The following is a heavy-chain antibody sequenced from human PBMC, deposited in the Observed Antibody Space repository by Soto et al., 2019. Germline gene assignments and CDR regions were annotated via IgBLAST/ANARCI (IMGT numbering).Heavy chain of an antibody. J-gene: IGHJ6*04. Sequence: GESLKISCKGSGYNFAGYWIAWVRQMPGKDLELMGIIYPSDSDTRYRPSFQGQVTISADKSISSAYLQWSSLRASDTAMSYCARGGVSPSSIDFRGTGTPCTVSS. V-gene: IGHV5-51*01. CDR3: ARGGVSPSSIDF. D-gene: IGHD3-10*01. CDR1: GYNFAGYW. CDR2: IYPSDSDT.